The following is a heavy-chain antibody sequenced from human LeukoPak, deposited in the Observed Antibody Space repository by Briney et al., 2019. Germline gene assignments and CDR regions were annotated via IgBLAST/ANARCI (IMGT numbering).Heavy chain of an antibody. CDR1: GYTFTNYY. CDR2: ISPNSGGT. J-gene: IGHJ4*02. V-gene: IGHV1-2*02. Sequence: GASVKVSCKTSGYTFTNYYIHWVRQAPGQGLEWMAWISPNSGGTNYAQNFQGRVTLTRDTSISTAYMELSRLTSEDTAVYYCARDGGLDYRGQGTLVTVSS. CDR3: ARDGGLDY.